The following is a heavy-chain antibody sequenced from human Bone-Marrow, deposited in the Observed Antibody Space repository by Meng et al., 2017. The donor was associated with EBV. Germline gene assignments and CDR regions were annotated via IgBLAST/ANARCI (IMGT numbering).Heavy chain of an antibody. J-gene: IGHJ5*02. CDR3: AREYVRADFGVAEGNWFDP. CDR1: GGSISSSNW. V-gene: IGHV4-4*02. D-gene: IGHD3-3*01. Sequence: QVQLQESGPGLVKPSGTLSVICAVSGGSISSSNWWSCVRQPPGKGLEWIGEIYHSGSTNYNPSLKSRVTISVDKSKNQFSLKLSSVTAADTAVYYCAREYVRADFGVAEGNWFDPWGQGTLVTVSS. CDR2: IYHSGST.